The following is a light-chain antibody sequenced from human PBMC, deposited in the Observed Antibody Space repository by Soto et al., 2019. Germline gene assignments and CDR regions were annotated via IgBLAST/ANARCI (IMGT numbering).Light chain of an antibody. CDR3: CSYTSLSTVV. J-gene: IGLJ2*01. V-gene: IGLV2-14*01. Sequence: QSALTQPASVSGSPGQSITISCTGTSSDVGGYNHVSWYQHSPGKAPKLILFAVSDRPSGVSHRFSGSKSGNTASLTLSGLQVEDEADYYCCSYTSLSTVVFGGGTTVTVL. CDR2: AVS. CDR1: SSDVGGYNH.